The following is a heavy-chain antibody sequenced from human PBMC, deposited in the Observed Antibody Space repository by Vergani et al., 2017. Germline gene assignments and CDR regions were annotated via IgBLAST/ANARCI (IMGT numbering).Heavy chain of an antibody. CDR1: GGTFSSYA. J-gene: IGHJ6*03. Sequence: QVQLVQSGAEVKKPGSSVKVSCKASGGTFSSYAISWVRQAPGQGLEWMGGIIPIFGTANYAQKFQGRVPITADESTSTAYMELSSLRSEDTAVYYCGVVPAAIVDPPYYYYYMDVWGKGTTVTVSS. CDR2: IIPIFGTA. CDR3: GVVPAAIVDPPYYYYYMDV. V-gene: IGHV1-69*01. D-gene: IGHD2-2*01.